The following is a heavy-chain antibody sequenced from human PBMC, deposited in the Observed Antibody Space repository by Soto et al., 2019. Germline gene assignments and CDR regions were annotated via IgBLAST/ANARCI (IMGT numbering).Heavy chain of an antibody. D-gene: IGHD2-8*01. J-gene: IGHJ5*02. V-gene: IGHV4-30-4*01. CDR2: IYDSGST. CDR3: ARDNGVGP. CDR1: GGSISSGDYY. Sequence: HVQLQESGPGLVKPSQTLSLTCTVSGGSISSGDYYWSWIRQPPGKGLVWIGYIYDSGSTYYNSSLKSRVNITLDTSKNQFSLKLTSVTAADTAVYYCARDNGVGPWGQGNLVTVSS.